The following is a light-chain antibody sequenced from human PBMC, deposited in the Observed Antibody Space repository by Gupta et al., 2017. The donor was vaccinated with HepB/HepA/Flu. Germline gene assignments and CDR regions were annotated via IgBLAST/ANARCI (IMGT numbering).Light chain of an antibody. CDR2: GAS. J-gene: IGKJ1*01. CDR1: QSVSSN. Sequence: EIVMTQSPATLSVSPGERATLSCRASQSVSSNLAWYQRKPGQAPRLLIYGASTRATGIPARFSGSGYGTEFTLTISSLQSEDFAVYYCQQYNNWPPVTFGQGTKVEIK. CDR3: QQYNNWPPVT. V-gene: IGKV3-15*01.